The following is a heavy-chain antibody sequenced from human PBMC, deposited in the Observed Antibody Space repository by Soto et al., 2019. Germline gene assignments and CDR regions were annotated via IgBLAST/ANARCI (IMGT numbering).Heavy chain of an antibody. J-gene: IGHJ4*02. D-gene: IGHD3-22*01. CDR1: GFTFSSYA. Sequence: EVQLLESGGGLVQPGGSLRLSCAASGFTFSSYAMSWVRQAPGKGLEWVSAISGSGGSTYYADSVKGRFTISRDNSKNTLYLQMNSLRAEDTAVYYCAKSWKNYYDSSGYLWDTDYFDYWGQGTLVTVSS. V-gene: IGHV3-23*01. CDR2: ISGSGGST. CDR3: AKSWKNYYDSSGYLWDTDYFDY.